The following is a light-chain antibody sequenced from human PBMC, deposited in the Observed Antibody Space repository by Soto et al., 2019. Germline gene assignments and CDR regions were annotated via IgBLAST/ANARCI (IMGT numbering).Light chain of an antibody. CDR3: CSYAGTYTWV. J-gene: IGLJ3*02. V-gene: IGLV2-14*01. Sequence: QSALTQPASVSGSPGQSITISCTGTSSDVGGYDYVSWYQLHPGKAPKLMVFEVSNRPSGVSYRFSGSKSGNTASLTISGLQAEDEADYYYCSYAGTYTWVFGGGTKLTVL. CDR2: EVS. CDR1: SSDVGGYDY.